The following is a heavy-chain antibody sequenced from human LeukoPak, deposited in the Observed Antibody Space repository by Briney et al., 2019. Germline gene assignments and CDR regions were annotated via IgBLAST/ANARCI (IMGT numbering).Heavy chain of an antibody. CDR2: IGTAGDP. CDR1: GSTFSSYD. CDR3: ARGRRFGEFFWFDP. Sequence: GGSLRLSCAASGSTFSSYDMHWVRQATGKGLEWVSAIGTAGDPYYPGSVKGRFTISRENAKNSLYLQMNSLRAGDTAVYYCARGRRFGEFFWFDPWGQGTLVTVSS. V-gene: IGHV3-13*05. D-gene: IGHD3-10*01. J-gene: IGHJ5*02.